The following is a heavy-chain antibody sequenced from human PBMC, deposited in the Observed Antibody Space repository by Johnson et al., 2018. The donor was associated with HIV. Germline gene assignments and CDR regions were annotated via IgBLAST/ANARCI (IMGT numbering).Heavy chain of an antibody. Sequence: QVQLVESGGVVVQPGRSLRLSCVVSGFTFSNYGMHWVRQAPGKGLEWVAVISYDGSYKYYTDSVRGRFTISRDNSKNTLYLQMSSLRIEDTAVYYCATTGQQQTRRPPRAFDIWGQGTMVTVSS. V-gene: IGHV3-30*03. CDR2: ISYDGSYK. D-gene: IGHD6-13*01. J-gene: IGHJ3*02. CDR1: GFTFSNYG. CDR3: ATTGQQQTRRPPRAFDI.